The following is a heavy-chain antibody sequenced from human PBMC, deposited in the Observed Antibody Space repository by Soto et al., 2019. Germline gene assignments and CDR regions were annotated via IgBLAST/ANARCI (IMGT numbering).Heavy chain of an antibody. CDR2: ISYDGSNK. Sequence: GGSLRLSCAASGFTFNTYTMNWVRQAPGKGLEWVAVISYDGSNKYYADSVKGRFTISRDNSKNTLYLQMNSLRAEDTAVYYCARDADTAMVSGVYWGQGTLVTVSS. CDR1: GFTFNTYT. CDR3: ARDADTAMVSGVY. J-gene: IGHJ4*02. D-gene: IGHD5-18*01. V-gene: IGHV3-30-3*01.